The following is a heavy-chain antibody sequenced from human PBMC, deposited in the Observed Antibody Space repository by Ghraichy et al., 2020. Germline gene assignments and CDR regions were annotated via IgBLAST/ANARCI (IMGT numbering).Heavy chain of an antibody. D-gene: IGHD3-22*01. CDR2: IYPSGIT. Sequence: SETLSLTCAVSGGSISGGGNSWSWIWQSQGKGLEWIGYIYPSGITNYNPSLNNRVTMSIDTSKNHFSLKLTSVTAADTAVYYCARDTISGFAMDVWGQGTTVTVSS. V-gene: IGHV4-30-2*06. J-gene: IGHJ6*02. CDR3: ARDTISGFAMDV. CDR1: GGSISGGGNS.